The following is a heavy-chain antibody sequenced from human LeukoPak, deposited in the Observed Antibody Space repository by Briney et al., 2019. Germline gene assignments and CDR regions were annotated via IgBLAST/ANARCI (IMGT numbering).Heavy chain of an antibody. D-gene: IGHD1-1*01. V-gene: IGHV4-59*01. CDR3: AREGTAGTNLNWFDP. Sequence: SETLSLTCTVSGGSISSYYWSWIRQPPGKGLEWIGYIYYSGSTKYKPSLKSRVTISVDTSKNQFSLKLSSVTAADTAVYYCAREGTAGTNLNWFDPWGQGTLVTVSS. CDR2: IYYSGST. J-gene: IGHJ5*02. CDR1: GGSISSYY.